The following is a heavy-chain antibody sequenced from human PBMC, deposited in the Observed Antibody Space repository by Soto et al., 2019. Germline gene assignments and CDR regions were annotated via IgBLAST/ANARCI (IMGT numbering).Heavy chain of an antibody. CDR2: IYHSGST. J-gene: IGHJ6*02. CDR3: ARGDGWELPDYYYYGMDV. Sequence: SETLSLTCAASGGSISSSNLWSCVRQPPGKGLEWIGEIYHSGSTNYNPSLKSRVTISVDKSKNQFSLKLSSVTAADTAVYYCARGDGWELPDYYYYGMDVWGQGTTVTVSS. V-gene: IGHV4-4*02. CDR1: GGSISSSNL. D-gene: IGHD1-26*01.